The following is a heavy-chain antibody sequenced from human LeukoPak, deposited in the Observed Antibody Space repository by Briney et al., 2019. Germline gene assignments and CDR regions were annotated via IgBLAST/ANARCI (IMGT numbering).Heavy chain of an antibody. D-gene: IGHD3-22*01. CDR2: INPNSGGT. CDR1: GYTFSTYP. J-gene: IGHJ4*02. Sequence: ASVKVSCKASGYTFSTYPMNWVRQAPGQGLEWMGRINPNSGGTNYAQRFQGRVTMTRDTSISTAYMELSRLRSDDTAVYYCARETYYYDSSGAFDYWGQGTLVTVSS. CDR3: ARETYYYDSSGAFDY. V-gene: IGHV1-2*06.